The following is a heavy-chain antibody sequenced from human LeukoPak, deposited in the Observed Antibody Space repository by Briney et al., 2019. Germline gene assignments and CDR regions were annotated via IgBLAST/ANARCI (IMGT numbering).Heavy chain of an antibody. CDR3: AREREGPYGYLDY. J-gene: IGHJ4*02. V-gene: IGHV4-4*08. Sequence: SETLSLTCNVSGGSIRGYYWSWIRQPPGKGLEWIGYIYSSGSTNYNPSLKSRVTISVDTSKNQFSLKLSSVTAADTAVYYCAREREGPYGYLDYWGQGILVTVSS. D-gene: IGHD4-17*01. CDR2: IYSSGST. CDR1: GGSIRGYY.